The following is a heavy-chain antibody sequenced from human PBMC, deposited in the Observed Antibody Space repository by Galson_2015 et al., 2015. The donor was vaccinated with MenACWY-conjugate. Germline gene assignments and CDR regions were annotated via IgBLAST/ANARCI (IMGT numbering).Heavy chain of an antibody. CDR1: GFSVSNHY. V-gene: IGHV3-53*01. CDR3: ARDSYMGV. J-gene: IGHJ6*02. CDR2: IWNGGDT. Sequence: SLRLSCAASGFSVSNHYMNWVRQAPGKGLEWVSIIWNGGDTFYSDSVKGRFTISRDNSKNTVYLKMNSLRAEDTAIYYCARDSYMGVWGQGTTVTVSS.